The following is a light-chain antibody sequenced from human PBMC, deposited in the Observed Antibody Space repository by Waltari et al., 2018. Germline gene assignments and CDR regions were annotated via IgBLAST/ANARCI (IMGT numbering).Light chain of an antibody. Sequence: QSVLTQPPSVSAAPGQKVTISCSGSSSHIGNHFVSCYQQIPGTAPKLLIFENYKRPSGIPDRFSGSKSGTSATLGITGLQTGDEADYYCGTWDSSLSAHVFGTGTKVTVL. CDR2: ENY. J-gene: IGLJ1*01. CDR1: SSHIGNHF. CDR3: GTWDSSLSAHV. V-gene: IGLV1-51*01.